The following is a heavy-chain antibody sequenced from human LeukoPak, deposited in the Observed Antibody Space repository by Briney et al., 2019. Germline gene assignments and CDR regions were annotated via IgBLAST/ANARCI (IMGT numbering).Heavy chain of an antibody. Sequence: GGSLRLSCAASGFTFSSYEMNWVRQAPGKGLEWVSYISSSGSTIYYADSVKGRFTISRDNAKNSLYLQMNSLRAEDTAVYYCARGEPYDYIWGSSNIGLYYFDYWGQGTLVTVSS. CDR3: ARGEPYDYIWGSSNIGLYYFDY. CDR1: GFTFSSYE. V-gene: IGHV3-48*03. CDR2: ISSSGSTI. D-gene: IGHD3-16*01. J-gene: IGHJ4*02.